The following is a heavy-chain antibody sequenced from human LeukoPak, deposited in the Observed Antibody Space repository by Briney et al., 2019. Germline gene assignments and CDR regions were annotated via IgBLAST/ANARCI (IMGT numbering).Heavy chain of an antibody. V-gene: IGHV4-39*01. D-gene: IGHD6-13*01. CDR2: IYYSGST. CDR1: GGSISSSSYY. Sequence: SETLSHTCTVSGGSISSSSYYWGWIRQPPGKGLEWIGSIYYSGSTYYNPSLKSRVTISVDTSKNQFSLKLSSVTAADTAVYYCARRGVAAADVWGKGTTVTVSS. J-gene: IGHJ6*04. CDR3: ARRGVAAADV.